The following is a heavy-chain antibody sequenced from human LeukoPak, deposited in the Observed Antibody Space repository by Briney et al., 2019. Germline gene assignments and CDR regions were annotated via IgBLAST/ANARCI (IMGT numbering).Heavy chain of an antibody. CDR1: GFTFSSYG. D-gene: IGHD6-6*01. V-gene: IGHV3-30*18. CDR3: AKGYEYSQSRDDY. CDR2: ISYDGSNK. J-gene: IGHJ4*02. Sequence: GRSLRLSCAASGFTFSSYGMHWVRQAPGKGLEWVAVISYDGSNKYYADSVKGRFTISRDNSKNTLYLQMNGLRAEDTAVYYCAKGYEYSQSRDDYWGQGTLVTVSS.